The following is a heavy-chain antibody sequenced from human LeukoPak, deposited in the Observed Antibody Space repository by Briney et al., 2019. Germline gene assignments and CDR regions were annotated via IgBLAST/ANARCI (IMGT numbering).Heavy chain of an antibody. D-gene: IGHD3-22*01. J-gene: IGHJ4*02. V-gene: IGHV5-51*01. CDR2: IYPGDSDT. CDR3: ARLVDYYDSSGYYYGGAFDY. CDR1: GYSFTSYW. Sequence: GESLKISCKGSGYSFTSYWIGWVRQMPGKGLEWMGIIYPGDSDTRYSPSFQGQVTISADKSISTAYLQWSSLKASDTAMYYCARLVDYYDSSGYYYGGAFDYWGQGTLVTVSS.